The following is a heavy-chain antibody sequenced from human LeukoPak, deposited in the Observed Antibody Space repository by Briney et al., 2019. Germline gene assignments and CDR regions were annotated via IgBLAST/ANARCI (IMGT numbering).Heavy chain of an antibody. CDR2: ISDSGTT. CDR3: ARVPYSSSRFDP. V-gene: IGHV4-4*07. J-gene: IGHJ5*02. CDR1: AGSINTYF. Sequence: SETLSLTCTVSAGSINTYFWTWVRQPAGKGLEWIGRISDSGTTYYNPSLESRVTISLDTSNNQFFLKVTSVTAADTAVYYCARVPYSSSRFDPWGQGTLVTVSS. D-gene: IGHD6-6*01.